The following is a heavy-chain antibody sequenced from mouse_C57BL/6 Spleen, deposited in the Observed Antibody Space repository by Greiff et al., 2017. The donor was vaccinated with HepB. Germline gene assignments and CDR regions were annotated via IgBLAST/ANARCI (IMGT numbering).Heavy chain of an antibody. V-gene: IGHV1-69*01. J-gene: IGHJ1*03. D-gene: IGHD3-3*01. CDR3: ARTRGHFDV. CDR2: IDPSDSYT. Sequence: QVQLQQPGAELVMPGASVKLSCKASGYTFTSYWMHWVKQRPGQGLEWIGEIDPSDSYTNYNQKFKGKSTLTVDKSSSTAYMQLSSLTSEDSAVYYCARTRGHFDVWGTGTTVTVSS. CDR1: GYTFTSYW.